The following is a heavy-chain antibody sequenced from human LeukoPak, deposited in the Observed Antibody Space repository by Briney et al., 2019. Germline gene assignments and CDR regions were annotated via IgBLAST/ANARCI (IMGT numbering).Heavy chain of an antibody. CDR3: ARENTYYDFWSGYSYYYYYMDV. Sequence: ASVKVSCKASGYTFTSYYMHWVRQAPGQGLEWMGIINPNGGSTSYAQKFQGRVTMTRDTSTSTVYMELSSLRSEDTAVYYCARENTYYDFWSGYSYYYYYMDVWGKGTTVTVSS. V-gene: IGHV1-46*03. D-gene: IGHD3-3*01. J-gene: IGHJ6*03. CDR2: INPNGGST. CDR1: GYTFTSYY.